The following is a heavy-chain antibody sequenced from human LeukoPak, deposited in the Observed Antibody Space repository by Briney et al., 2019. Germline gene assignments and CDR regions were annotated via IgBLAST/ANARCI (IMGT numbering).Heavy chain of an antibody. CDR3: AKELHGSGNSDFDY. V-gene: IGHV3-23*01. CDR1: GFTFSSCA. J-gene: IGHJ4*02. D-gene: IGHD3-10*01. Sequence: GGSLRLSCAASGFTFSSCALSWVRQAPGKGLEWVSTVSVNGGTTYYADSVKGRFTISRDNSKNTLYLQMNSLRAEDTAVYFCAKELHGSGNSDFDYWGQGTLVTVSS. CDR2: VSVNGGTT.